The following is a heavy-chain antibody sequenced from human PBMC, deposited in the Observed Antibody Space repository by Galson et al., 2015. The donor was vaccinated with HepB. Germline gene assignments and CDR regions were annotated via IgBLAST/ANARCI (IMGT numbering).Heavy chain of an antibody. CDR3: ARDRDCTGGVCQMVPYMDV. V-gene: IGHV3-7*01. Sequence: SLRLSCAASGFTFSSYWMSWVRQAPGKGLEWVANIKQDGSEKYYVDSVKGRFTISRDNAKNSLYLQMNSLRAEDTAVYYCARDRDCTGGVCQMVPYMDVWGKGTTVTVSS. CDR2: IKQDGSEK. D-gene: IGHD2-8*02. J-gene: IGHJ6*03. CDR1: GFTFSSYW.